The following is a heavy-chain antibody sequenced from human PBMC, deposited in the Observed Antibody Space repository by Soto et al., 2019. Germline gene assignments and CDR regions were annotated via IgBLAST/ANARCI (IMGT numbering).Heavy chain of an antibody. Sequence: EVQLLESGGGLVQPGGSLRLSCAASGFSFSSYAMNWVRQAPGKGLERVSVISGSGDSSYYADAVKGRFTISRDNSKNALYLQMIRRRAEDTAVNYCARRSSGWYFDYWGQGTLVIVSS. J-gene: IGHJ4*02. D-gene: IGHD6-19*01. CDR2: ISGSGDSS. V-gene: IGHV3-23*01. CDR1: GFSFSSYA. CDR3: ARRSSGWYFDY.